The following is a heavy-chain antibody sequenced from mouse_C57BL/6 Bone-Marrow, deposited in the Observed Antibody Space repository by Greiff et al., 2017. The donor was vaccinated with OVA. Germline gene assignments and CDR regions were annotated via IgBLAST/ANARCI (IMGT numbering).Heavy chain of an antibody. J-gene: IGHJ1*03. CDR1: GFNIKDDY. V-gene: IGHV14-4*01. CDR3: TTTLITTVVATNFDV. D-gene: IGHD1-1*01. CDR2: IDPDNGDT. Sequence: VQLQQSGAALVRPGASVKLSCTASGFNIKDDYMHWVKQRPEQGLEWIGWIDPDNGDTEYASKFQGKVTITADTSSNTSYLQLRSLTSEDTAVYYCTTTLITTVVATNFDVWGTGTTVTVSS.